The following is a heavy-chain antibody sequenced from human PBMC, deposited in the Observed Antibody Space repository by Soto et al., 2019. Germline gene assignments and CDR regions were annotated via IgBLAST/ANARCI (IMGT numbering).Heavy chain of an antibody. J-gene: IGHJ3*02. CDR2: IYYSGST. Sequence: QVQLQESGPGLVKPSETLSLTCTVSGGSISSYYWSWIRQPPGKGLEWIGYIYYSGSTNYNPSLKSRVTISVDTSKNQFSLKLSSVTAADTAVYYCARGSQLLDAFDIWGQGTMVTVSS. V-gene: IGHV4-59*01. CDR3: ARGSQLLDAFDI. CDR1: GGSISSYY. D-gene: IGHD2-2*01.